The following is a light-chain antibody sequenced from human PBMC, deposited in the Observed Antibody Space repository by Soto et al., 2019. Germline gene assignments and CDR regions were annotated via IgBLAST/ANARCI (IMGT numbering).Light chain of an antibody. J-gene: IGKJ2*01. CDR3: QQYNSYSPT. V-gene: IGKV1-5*01. CDR2: DAS. CDR1: QSISSW. Sequence: DIQMTQSPSTLSASVGDRVTITCRASQSISSWLAWYQQKPGKAPKLLIYDASSLESGVSSRFSGSGSGTEFTLTISSLPPDNFATYCCQQYNSYSPTFGQGTKLEIK.